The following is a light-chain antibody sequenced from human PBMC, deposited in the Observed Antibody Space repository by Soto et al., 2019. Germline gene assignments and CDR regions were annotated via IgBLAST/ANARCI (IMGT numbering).Light chain of an antibody. CDR2: GAS. J-gene: IGKJ1*01. CDR3: QQHNNWPQT. V-gene: IGKV3-15*01. CDR1: QSVSSN. Sequence: EIVMTQSPATLSVSPGERATLSCRASQSVSSNLAWYQQKPGQAPRLLIYGASTRATGIPARFSGSGSGTEFTLTISSLQSEDFAVYYCQQHNNWPQTFGQGTKVDI.